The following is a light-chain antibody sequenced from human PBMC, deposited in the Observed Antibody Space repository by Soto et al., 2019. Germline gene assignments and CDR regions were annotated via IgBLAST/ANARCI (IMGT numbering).Light chain of an antibody. CDR3: QQSYSTPFT. CDR2: AAS. CDR1: QSISSY. Sequence: DIQMTQSPSSLSASVGNSVTIICRASQSISSYLNWYQQKQGKAPKLLIYAASSLQSGVPSRFSGSGYGTDFNLTISSLQTDDFVTYYCQQSYSTPFTFGQGTRLEIK. V-gene: IGKV1-39*01. J-gene: IGKJ5*01.